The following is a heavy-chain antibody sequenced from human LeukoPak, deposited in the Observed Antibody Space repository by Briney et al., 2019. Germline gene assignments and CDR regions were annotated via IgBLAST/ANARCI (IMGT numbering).Heavy chain of an antibody. CDR3: AYGDRGLDY. V-gene: IGHV4-34*01. D-gene: IGHD4-17*01. J-gene: IGHJ4*02. Sequence: PSETLSLTCAVYGGSFSGYYWSWIRQPPGKGLEWIGEISHNGSTNYNPSLKSRVTISVDTSKNKFSLRLSSVTAADTAVYYCAYGDRGLDYWGQGTLVTVSP. CDR1: GGSFSGYY. CDR2: ISHNGST.